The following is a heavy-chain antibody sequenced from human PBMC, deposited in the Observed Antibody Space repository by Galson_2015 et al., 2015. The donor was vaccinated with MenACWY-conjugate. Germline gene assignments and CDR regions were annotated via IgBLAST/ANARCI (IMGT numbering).Heavy chain of an antibody. CDR2: VNSDGSGT. D-gene: IGHD3-16*01. J-gene: IGHJ6*03. V-gene: IGHV3-74*01. CDR3: ARSYVPGSDRKNYYMYV. CDR1: GFTFSSYW. Sequence: SLRLSCAASGFTFSSYWMHWVRHAPGKGLVWASRVNSDGSGTGYADSVKGRFTISRGKAKNMLFLQMDSLKVEDTAVYYCARSYVPGSDRKNYYMYVWGRGTTVTVSS.